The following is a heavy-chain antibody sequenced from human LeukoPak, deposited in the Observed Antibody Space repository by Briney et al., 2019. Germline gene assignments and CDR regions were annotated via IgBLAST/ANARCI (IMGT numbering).Heavy chain of an antibody. CDR1: GFTFSSYP. CDR2: ISSNGGST. D-gene: IGHD3-22*01. CDR3: ARGSRVTMIVVRNDAFDI. Sequence: GGSLRLSCAASGFTFSSYPMHWVRQAPGKGLEYVSAISSNGGSTYYANSVKGRFTISRDNSKNTLYLQMGSLRAEDMAVYYCARGSRVTMIVVRNDAFDIWGQGTMVTVSS. J-gene: IGHJ3*02. V-gene: IGHV3-64*01.